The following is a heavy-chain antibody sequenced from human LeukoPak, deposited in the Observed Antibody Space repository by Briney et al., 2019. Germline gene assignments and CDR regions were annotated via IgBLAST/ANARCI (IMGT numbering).Heavy chain of an antibody. J-gene: IGHJ6*02. CDR2: INTNTGNP. CDR1: GYTFTSYA. V-gene: IGHV7-4-1*02. CDR3: ARDHSGYSGYDPQGYYYGMDV. Sequence: ASVKVSCKASGYTFTSYAMNWVRQAPGQGLEWMGWINTNTGNPTYAQGFTGRFVFSLDTSVSTAYLQISSLKAEDTAVYYCARDHSGYSGYDPQGYYYGMDVWGQGTTVTVSS. D-gene: IGHD5-12*01.